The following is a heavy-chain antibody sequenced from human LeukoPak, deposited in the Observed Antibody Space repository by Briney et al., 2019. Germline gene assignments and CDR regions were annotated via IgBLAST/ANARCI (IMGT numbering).Heavy chain of an antibody. D-gene: IGHD1-26*01. V-gene: IGHV1-2*02. J-gene: IGHJ4*02. CDR2: INPNSGGT. CDR3: ARDLRVTSGGYDGSFDY. CDR1: GYTFTGYY. Sequence: GASVKVSCKASGYTFTGYYMHWVRQAPGQGLEWMGWINPNSGGTNYAQKFQGRVTMTRDTSISTAYMELRSLRSDDTAVYYCARDLRVTSGGYDGSFDYWGQGTLVTVSS.